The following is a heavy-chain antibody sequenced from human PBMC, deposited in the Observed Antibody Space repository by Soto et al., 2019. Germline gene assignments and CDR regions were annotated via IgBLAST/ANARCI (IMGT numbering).Heavy chain of an antibody. CDR1: GFTFSSYW. V-gene: IGHV3-7*01. CDR2: IKQDGSEK. D-gene: IGHD6-13*01. Sequence: GGSLRLSCAASGFTFSSYWVIWVRQAPGKGLEWVANIKQDGSEKYYVDSVKGRFTISRDNAKNSLYLQMNSLRAEDTAVYYCAREPYSSSWYAMDYWGQGTLVTVSS. J-gene: IGHJ4*02. CDR3: AREPYSSSWYAMDY.